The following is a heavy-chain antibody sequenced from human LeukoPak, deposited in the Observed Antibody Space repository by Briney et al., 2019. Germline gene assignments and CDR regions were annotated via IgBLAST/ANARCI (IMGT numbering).Heavy chain of an antibody. CDR2: IKGDESAR. J-gene: IGHJ4*02. CDR3: ARDAGGSLDY. CDR1: GFTFSTYW. Sequence: GGSLRLSCAASGFTFSTYWMAWVRQAPGKGLEWVANIKGDESARHQADSVKGRFTISRDNAQNSVYLQMSSLRGEDTAVYYCARDAGGSLDYWGQGTLVTVSS. D-gene: IGHD1-26*01. V-gene: IGHV3-7*01.